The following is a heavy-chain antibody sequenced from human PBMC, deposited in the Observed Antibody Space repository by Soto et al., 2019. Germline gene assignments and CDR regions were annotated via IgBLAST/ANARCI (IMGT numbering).Heavy chain of an antibody. V-gene: IGHV3-72*01. CDR1: GFTFSDHY. CDR3: VRAGTGYQLDY. J-gene: IGHJ4*02. D-gene: IGHD3-9*01. CDR2: IRNKANSYTA. Sequence: EVQLVESGGGLVQPVGSLRLSWAVSGFTFSDHYMDWVRQASGTGLEWVGRIRNKANSYTAEYAASVKGRFTISRDDSKNSLYLQMNSLKIEDTALYYCVRAGTGYQLDYWGQGTLVTVSS.